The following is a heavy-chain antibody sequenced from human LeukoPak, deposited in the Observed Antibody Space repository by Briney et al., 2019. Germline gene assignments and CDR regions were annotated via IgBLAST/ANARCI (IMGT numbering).Heavy chain of an antibody. V-gene: IGHV4-61*02. CDR1: GGSISSGSYY. CDR3: ARDMGSIAAAGSKVASYYYMDV. J-gene: IGHJ6*03. CDR2: IYTSGST. Sequence: SETLSLTCTVSGGSISSGSYYWSWIRQPAGKGLEWIGRIYTSGSTNYNPSLKSRVTISVDTSKNQFSLKLSSVTAADTAVYYWARDMGSIAAAGSKVASYYYMDVWGKGTTVTVSS. D-gene: IGHD6-13*01.